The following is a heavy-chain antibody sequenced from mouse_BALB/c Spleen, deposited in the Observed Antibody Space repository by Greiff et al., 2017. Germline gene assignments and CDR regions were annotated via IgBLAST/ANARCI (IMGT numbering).Heavy chain of an antibody. CDR3: TREGECMYGNYEGVYAMDY. J-gene: IGHJ4*01. CDR2: IYPGNSDT. CDR1: GYTFTSYW. V-gene: IGHV1-5*01. Sequence: VQLQQSGTVLARPGASVKMSCKASGYTFTSYWMHWVKQRPGQGLEWIGAIYPGNSDTSYNQKFKGKAKLTAVTSTSTAYMELSSLTNEDSAVYYCTREGECMYGNYEGVYAMDYWGQGTTVTVSS. D-gene: IGHD2-10*02.